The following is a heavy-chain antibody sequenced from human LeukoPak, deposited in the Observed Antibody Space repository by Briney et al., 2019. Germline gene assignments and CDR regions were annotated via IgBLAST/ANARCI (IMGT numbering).Heavy chain of an antibody. Sequence: GGSLRLSCVASGFSFSSYWMSWVRQTPGKGLEWVANIKQEGSARYYVDSVTGRFTISRDNAMNSLYLQMNSLRAEDTAVYYCAKNPSSIRTVSSFDYWGQGTLVTVSS. D-gene: IGHD2-21*01. CDR1: GFSFSSYW. CDR3: AKNPSSIRTVSSFDY. V-gene: IGHV3-7*03. CDR2: IKQEGSAR. J-gene: IGHJ4*02.